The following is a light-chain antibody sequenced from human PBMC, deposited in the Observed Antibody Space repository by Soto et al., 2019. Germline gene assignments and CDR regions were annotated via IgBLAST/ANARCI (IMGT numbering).Light chain of an antibody. Sequence: EIVLTQSPATLSLSPGERATLSCRASQSVSNNYLAWYQQKPGQAPRLLIYDASKRATGFPARFSGSGSGTDFTLTISSLEPEDFAVYYCQQRGNWPLTFGGGTKVDIK. J-gene: IGKJ4*01. CDR1: QSVSNNY. CDR2: DAS. V-gene: IGKV3-11*01. CDR3: QQRGNWPLT.